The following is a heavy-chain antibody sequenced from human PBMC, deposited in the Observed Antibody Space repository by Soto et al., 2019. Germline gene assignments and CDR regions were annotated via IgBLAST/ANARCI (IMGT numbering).Heavy chain of an antibody. D-gene: IGHD3-10*01. Sequence: EVQLVESGGGVVQPGGSLRLSCAASGFTFIGYWMHWVRQGPGKGLVWVARINNDGIDTTYPDSVKGRFTISRDNTKNMVYLEMNSLRADDTAVYYCARDGSMVRERWFDPWGQGTLVTVSS. V-gene: IGHV3-74*03. J-gene: IGHJ5*02. CDR1: GFTFIGYW. CDR2: INNDGIDT. CDR3: ARDGSMVRERWFDP.